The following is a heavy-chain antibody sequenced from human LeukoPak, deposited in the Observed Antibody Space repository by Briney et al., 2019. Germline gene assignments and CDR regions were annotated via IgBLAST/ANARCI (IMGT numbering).Heavy chain of an antibody. CDR3: ARASNPWLQLT. V-gene: IGHV3-7*05. CDR1: GFTFSNYW. CDR2: IKQDGSVN. J-gene: IGHJ5*02. Sequence: GGSLRLSCAPSGFTFSNYWMIWVRQAPGKGLEWVGNIKQDGSVNRYADSVRGRFTISRDNAQTSLYLQMNSLRAEDTAVYYCARASNPWLQLTWGQGTLVAVSS. D-gene: IGHD5-24*01.